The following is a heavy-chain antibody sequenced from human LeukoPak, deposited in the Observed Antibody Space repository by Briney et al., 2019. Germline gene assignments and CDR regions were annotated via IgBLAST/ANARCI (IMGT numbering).Heavy chain of an antibody. J-gene: IGHJ4*02. CDR2: ISGSGGST. CDR1: GFTFSSYA. Sequence: GGSLRLSCAASGFTFSSYAMSWVRQAPGKGLEWVSAISGSGGSTYYADSVKGRFTISRDNSKNTLYLQMNSLRAEDTAVYYRAKDQRVGQAANLDYWGQGTLVTVSS. V-gene: IGHV3-23*01. D-gene: IGHD2-2*01. CDR3: AKDQRVGQAANLDY.